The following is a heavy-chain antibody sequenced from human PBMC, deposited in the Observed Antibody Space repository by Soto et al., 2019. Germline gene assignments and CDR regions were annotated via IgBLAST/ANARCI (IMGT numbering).Heavy chain of an antibody. CDR1: GFSLTTNKMS. Sequence: SGPTLVNPTQTLTLTCTFSGFSLTTNKMSVSWIRQPPGKALEWLARIDWDDDKFYNTSLKTRLTISKDTSKNQVLLTMTDMDPVDTATYYCAHAPGIAVTTNWFDPWGQGILVTVSS. J-gene: IGHJ5*02. CDR2: IDWDDDK. CDR3: AHAPGIAVTTNWFDP. D-gene: IGHD6-19*01. V-gene: IGHV2-70*17.